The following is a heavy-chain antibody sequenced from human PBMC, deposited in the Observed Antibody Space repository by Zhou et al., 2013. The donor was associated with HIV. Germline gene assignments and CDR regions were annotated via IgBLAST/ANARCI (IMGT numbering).Heavy chain of an antibody. CDR2: IIPIFGTA. Sequence: QVQLVQSGAEVKKPGSSVKVSCKASGGTFSSYAISWVRQAPGQGLEWMGGIIPIFGTANYAQKFQGRVTITTDESTSTAYMELSSLRSEDTAVYYCARDGGIERPYSSSAALVYWGQGTLVTVSS. D-gene: IGHD6-6*01. CDR1: GGTFSSYA. CDR3: ARDGGIERPYSSSAALVY. J-gene: IGHJ4*02. V-gene: IGHV1-69*05.